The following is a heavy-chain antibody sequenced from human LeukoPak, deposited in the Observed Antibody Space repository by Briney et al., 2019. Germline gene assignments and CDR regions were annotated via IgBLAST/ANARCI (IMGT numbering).Heavy chain of an antibody. CDR2: IYTSGST. D-gene: IGHD3-3*01. J-gene: IGHJ6*02. V-gene: IGHV4-4*07. CDR3: ASSTYYDFWSGYLDYYYGMDV. Sequence: SETLSLTCTVSGGSISSYYWSWIRQPPGKGLEWSGRIYTSGSTNYNPSLKSRVTMSVDTSKNQFSLKLSSVTAADTAVYYCASSTYYDFWSGYLDYYYGMDVWGQGTTVTVSS. CDR1: GGSISSYY.